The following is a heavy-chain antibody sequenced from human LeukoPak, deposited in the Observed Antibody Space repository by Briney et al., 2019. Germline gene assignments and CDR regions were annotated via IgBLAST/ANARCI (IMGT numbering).Heavy chain of an antibody. CDR3: AHSQGGQIVDLLAPFDY. D-gene: IGHD5-12*01. V-gene: IGHV2-5*02. CDR1: GCSLRSPGVG. CDR2: LYRDDNT. Sequence: SGPTLVNPTQTLTLTCSFSGCSLRSPGVGVGCVRQPPGKALVWLPILYRDDNTRYSRSLKTRLTMTEDTSENQEVLTLTNMDPLDTATYYCAHSQGGQIVDLLAPFDYWGQGNIVTVSS. J-gene: IGHJ4*02.